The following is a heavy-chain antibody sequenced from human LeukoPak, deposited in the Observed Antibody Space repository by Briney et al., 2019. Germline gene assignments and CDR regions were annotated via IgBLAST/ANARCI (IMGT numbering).Heavy chain of an antibody. CDR1: GFTFSSFS. D-gene: IGHD3-10*01. CDR3: ARDRGPRTGFMVREAYDY. J-gene: IGHJ4*02. CDR2: TSSSSAYT. Sequence: PGGSLRLSCAASGFTFSSFSMIWVRQAPGKGLEWVSSTSSSSAYTFYAESGKGRFTISRDNAKNSLFLQMSSLRAEDTAVYYCARDRGPRTGFMVREAYDYWGQGTLVTVSS. V-gene: IGHV3-21*01.